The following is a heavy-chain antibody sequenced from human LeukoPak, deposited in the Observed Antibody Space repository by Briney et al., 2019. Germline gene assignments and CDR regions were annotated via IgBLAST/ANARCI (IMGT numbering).Heavy chain of an antibody. CDR2: IYYSGST. J-gene: IGHJ5*02. V-gene: IGHV4-39*01. Sequence: PSETLSLTCTVSGGSISSSSYYWGWIRQPPGKGLEWIGSIYYSGSTYYNPSLKSRVTISVDTSKNQFSLKLSSATAADTAVYYCARHILGYCSSTSCLPRPNWFDPWGQGTLVTVSS. CDR1: GGSISSSSYY. D-gene: IGHD2-2*01. CDR3: ARHILGYCSSTSCLPRPNWFDP.